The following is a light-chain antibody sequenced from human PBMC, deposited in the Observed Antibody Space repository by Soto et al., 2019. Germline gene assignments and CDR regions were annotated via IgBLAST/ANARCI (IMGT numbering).Light chain of an antibody. V-gene: IGLV2-23*03. CDR2: EGS. CDR1: SSDVGSYNL. CDR3: CSYAGSSTFKGV. Sequence: QSALTQPASVSGSPGQSITISCTGTSSDVGSYNLVSWYQQHPGKAPKLMIYEGSKRPSGVSNRFSGSKSGNTASLTISGVQAEDEADYYCCSYAGSSTFKGVFGGGTKVTVL. J-gene: IGLJ2*01.